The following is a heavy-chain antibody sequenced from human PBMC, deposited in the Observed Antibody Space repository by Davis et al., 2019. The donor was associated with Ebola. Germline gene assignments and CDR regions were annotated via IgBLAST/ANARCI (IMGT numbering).Heavy chain of an antibody. V-gene: IGHV1-18*01. CDR2: ISAYNGNT. CDR3: ARTSIVGTTTTASDI. D-gene: IGHD1-26*01. J-gene: IGHJ3*02. CDR1: EYTFTSYA. Sequence: ASVKVSCKASEYTFTSYAISWVRQAPGQGLEWMGWISAYNGNTNYAQILQGRVTMTTDTSTGTAYMELRSLRSDDTAVYFCARTSIVGTTTTASDIWGQGTKVTVSS.